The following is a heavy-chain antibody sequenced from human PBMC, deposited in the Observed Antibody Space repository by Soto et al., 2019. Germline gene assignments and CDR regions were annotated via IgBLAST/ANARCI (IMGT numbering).Heavy chain of an antibody. D-gene: IGHD3-10*01. V-gene: IGHV1-3*01. CDR2: VNAGNGNT. J-gene: IGHJ6*02. CDR3: ARSMVRGQNGLDV. CDR1: GYTFTNYA. Sequence: GASVKVSCKASGYTFTNYAIHWVRQAPGQRLEWMGWVNAGNGNTKSSEKFQGRVTITRDTYASTAYMELSSLRSEDTAVYYCARSMVRGQNGLDVWGQGTTVTVSS.